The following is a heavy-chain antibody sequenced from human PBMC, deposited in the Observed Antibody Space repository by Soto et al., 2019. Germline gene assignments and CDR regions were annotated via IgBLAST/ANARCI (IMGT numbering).Heavy chain of an antibody. CDR1: GYTFTGYY. CDR3: ARPADSGYDGDAFDI. D-gene: IGHD5-12*01. J-gene: IGHJ3*02. V-gene: IGHV1-2*04. Sequence: ASVKVSCKASGYTFTGYYMHWVRQAPGQGLEWMGWINPNSGGTNYAQKFQGWVTMTRDTSISTAYMELSRLRSDDTAVYYCARPADSGYDGDAFDIWGQGTMVTVSS. CDR2: INPNSGGT.